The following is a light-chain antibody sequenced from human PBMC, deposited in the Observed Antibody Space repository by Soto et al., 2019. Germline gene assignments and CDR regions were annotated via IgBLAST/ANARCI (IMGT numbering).Light chain of an antibody. J-gene: IGLJ1*01. V-gene: IGLV2-11*01. CDR2: DVS. Sequence: QSALTHPRSVSGSPGQSVTISCTGASSDVGGYNYVSWYQQHAGKAPKLMIYDVSKRPSGVPDRFSASKSGNTASLTISGLQAEDEADYYCCSYAGSYIYVFGTGTKVTVL. CDR1: SSDVGGYNY. CDR3: CSYAGSYIYV.